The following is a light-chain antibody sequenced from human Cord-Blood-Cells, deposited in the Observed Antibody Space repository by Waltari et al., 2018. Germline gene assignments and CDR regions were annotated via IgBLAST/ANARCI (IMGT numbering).Light chain of an antibody. Sequence: DLQMTQSPSSLSASVGDRVNITCRASKSISSYLNWYQQKPGKAPKRLIYAASSLQSGVPSRFSGSGAGTDFSLTISSLQPEDFATYYCQQSYSTPGITFVQGTRLEIK. CDR1: KSISSY. J-gene: IGKJ5*01. CDR3: QQSYSTPGIT. CDR2: AAS. V-gene: IGKV1-39*01.